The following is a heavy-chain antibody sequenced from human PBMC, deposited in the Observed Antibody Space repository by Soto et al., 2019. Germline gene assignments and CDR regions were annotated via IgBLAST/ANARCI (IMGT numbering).Heavy chain of an antibody. CDR3: ARDGQPQLLLNWFDP. V-gene: IGHV3-9*01. J-gene: IGHJ5*02. CDR2: ISWNSGSI. CDR1: GFTFDDYA. D-gene: IGHD3-10*01. Sequence: EVQLVESGGGLVQPGRSLRLSCAASGFTFDDYAMHWVRQAPGKGLEWVSGISWNSGSIGYADSVKGRFTISRDNAKNSLYLQMNSLGAEDTALYYCARDGQPQLLLNWFDPWGQGTLVTVSS.